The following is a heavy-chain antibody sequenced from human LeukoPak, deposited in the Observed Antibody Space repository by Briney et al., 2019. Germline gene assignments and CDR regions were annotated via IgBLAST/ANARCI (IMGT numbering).Heavy chain of an antibody. CDR3: ARRDSSGWYNPAWGAFDI. J-gene: IGHJ3*02. D-gene: IGHD6-19*01. CDR1: GFTLSSYG. CDR2: ISYDGSNK. Sequence: PGRSLRLSCAASGFTLSSYGMHWVRQAPGKGLEWVAVISYDGSNKYYADSVKGRFTISRDNSKNTLYLQMNSLRAEDTAVYYCARRDSSGWYNPAWGAFDIWGQGTMVTVSS. V-gene: IGHV3-30*03.